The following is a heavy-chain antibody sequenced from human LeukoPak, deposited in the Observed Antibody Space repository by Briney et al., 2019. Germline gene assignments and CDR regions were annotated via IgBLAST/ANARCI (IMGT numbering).Heavy chain of an antibody. D-gene: IGHD7-27*01. CDR2: IYTSGNT. J-gene: IGHJ3*02. Sequence: SETLSLTCTVSGDSISSGNYYWTWIRQPAGKGLEWIGRIYTSGNTNYNPSLMSQVTISMDTSKTQFSLNLNSVTAADTAVYYCARDRAGDSFDIWGQGTMVTVSS. CDR3: ARDRAGDSFDI. V-gene: IGHV4-61*02. CDR1: GDSISSGNYY.